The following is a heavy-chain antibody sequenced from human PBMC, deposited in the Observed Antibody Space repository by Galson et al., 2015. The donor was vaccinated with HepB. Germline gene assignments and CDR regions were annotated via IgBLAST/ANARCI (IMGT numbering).Heavy chain of an antibody. CDR3: ASSRFDY. CDR1: GFTFSHYT. CDR2: ISGSSTYI. V-gene: IGHV3-21*01. Sequence: SLRLSCAASGFTFSHYTMNWVRRAPGRGLGWVSSISGSSTYIYYADSVKGRFTISRDNAKNSLYLQMNSLRAEDTAVYYCASSRFDYWGQGTLVAVSS. J-gene: IGHJ4*02.